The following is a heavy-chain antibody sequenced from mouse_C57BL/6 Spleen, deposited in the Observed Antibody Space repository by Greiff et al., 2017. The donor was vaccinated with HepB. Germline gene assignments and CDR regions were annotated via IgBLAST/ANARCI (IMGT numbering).Heavy chain of an antibody. J-gene: IGHJ3*01. CDR2: IWGDGST. CDR3: AKEGGYRRPWFAY. D-gene: IGHD3-1*01. Sequence: VKLMESGPGLVAPSQSLSITCTVSGFSLTSYGVSWVRQPPGTGLAGLGVIWGDGSTNYHSALLSRLSISKANSKSHVFLTLNSLQTDDTATYYCAKEGGYRRPWFAYWGQGTLVTVSA. V-gene: IGHV2-3*01. CDR1: GFSLTSYG.